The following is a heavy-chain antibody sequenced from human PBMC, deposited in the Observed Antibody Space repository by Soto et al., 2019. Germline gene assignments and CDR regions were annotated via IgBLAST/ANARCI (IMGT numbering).Heavy chain of an antibody. CDR3: TTVDPLGYYYYGMDV. CDR1: GFTFSSYA. V-gene: IGHV3-15*07. CDR2: IKSKTDGGTT. Sequence: GGSLRLSCAASGFTFSSYAMHWVRQAPGKGLEWVGRIKSKTDGGTTDYAAPVKGRFTISRDDSKNTLYLQMNSLKTEDTAVYYCTTVDPLGYYYYGMDVWGQGTTVTVSS. J-gene: IGHJ6*02. D-gene: IGHD7-27*01.